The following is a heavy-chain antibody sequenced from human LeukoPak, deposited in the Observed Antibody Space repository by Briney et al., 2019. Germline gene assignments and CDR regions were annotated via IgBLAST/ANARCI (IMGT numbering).Heavy chain of an antibody. V-gene: IGHV4-59*01. D-gene: IGHD5-24*01. Sequence: SETLSLTCTVSGGSISSDYWSWIRQPPGKGLEWIGYIYYSGSTNYNPSPKSLVTISVDTSKNQFSLKLSSVTAVDTAVYYCARDRDGYNFFDYWGQGTLVTVSS. J-gene: IGHJ4*02. CDR1: GGSISSDY. CDR2: IYYSGST. CDR3: ARDRDGYNFFDY.